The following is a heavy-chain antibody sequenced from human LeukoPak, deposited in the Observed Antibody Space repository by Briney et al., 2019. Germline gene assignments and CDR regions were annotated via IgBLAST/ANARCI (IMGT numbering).Heavy chain of an antibody. CDR2: IYYSGST. V-gene: IGHV4-59*08. Sequence: PSETLSLTCTVSGGSISSYYWSWIRQPPGKGLEWIGYIYYSGSTNYNPSLKSRVIISVDTSKNQFSLKLSSVTAADTAVYYCARLGDNWNDYFDYWGQGTLVTVSS. CDR1: GGSISSYY. J-gene: IGHJ4*02. D-gene: IGHD1-20*01. CDR3: ARLGDNWNDYFDY.